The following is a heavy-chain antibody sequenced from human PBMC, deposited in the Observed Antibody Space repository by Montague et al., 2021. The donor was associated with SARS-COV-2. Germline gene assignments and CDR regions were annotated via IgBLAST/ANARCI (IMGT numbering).Heavy chain of an antibody. CDR2: TYYRSKWYN. D-gene: IGHD2-21*02. V-gene: IGHV6-1*01. J-gene: IGHJ2*01. CDR3: ARAYCGGDCYFYWYSDL. Sequence: CAISGDSVSSNIATWNWIRQSPSRGLERLGRTYYRSKWYNDYAVSVKSRVIINPDTSNNRISLQLNSVTPEDTAVYYCARAYCGGDCYFYWYSDLWGRGTLVTVSS. CDR1: GDSVSSNIAT.